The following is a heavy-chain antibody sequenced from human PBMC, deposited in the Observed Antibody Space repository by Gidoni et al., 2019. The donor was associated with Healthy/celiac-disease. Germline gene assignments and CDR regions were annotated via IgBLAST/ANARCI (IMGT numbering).Heavy chain of an antibody. D-gene: IGHD3-10*01. CDR3: AGVWFGDPGDAFDI. J-gene: IGHJ3*02. CDR2: IYTSGST. CDR1: GGSISSYY. Sequence: QVQLEESGPGLVKPSETLSLTRTATGGSISSYYWSWIRQPAGKGMEWIVRIYTSGSTNYNPSLKSRVTMSVDTSKNQFSLKLSSVTAADTAVYYCAGVWFGDPGDAFDIWGQGTMVTVSS. V-gene: IGHV4-4*07.